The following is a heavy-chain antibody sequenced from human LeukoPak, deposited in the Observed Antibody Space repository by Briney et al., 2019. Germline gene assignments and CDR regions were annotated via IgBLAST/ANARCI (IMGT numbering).Heavy chain of an antibody. V-gene: IGHV1-24*01. CDR2: FDPEDGET. CDR1: GYTLTELS. CDR3: ATGVHWLGHRPLFDY. J-gene: IGHJ4*02. Sequence: SVKVSCKVSGYTLTELSRHWVRQAPGKGLEWMGGFDPEDGETIYAQKFQGRVTMTEDTSTDTAYMELSSLRSEDTAVYYCATGVHWLGHRPLFDYWGQGTLVTVSS. D-gene: IGHD6-19*01.